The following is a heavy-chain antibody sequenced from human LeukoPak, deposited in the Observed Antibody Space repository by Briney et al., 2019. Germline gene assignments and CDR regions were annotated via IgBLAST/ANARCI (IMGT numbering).Heavy chain of an antibody. CDR3: AKGVAAAALTFYGMDV. CDR2: ISGSGGST. V-gene: IGHV3-23*01. J-gene: IGHJ6*02. Sequence: GGSLRLSCAASGFTFSSYAMSWVRQAPGKGLEWVSAISGSGGSTYYADSVKGRFSISRDNSKNTLYLQMNSLRAEDTAVYYCAKGVAAAALTFYGMDVWGQGTTVTVSS. D-gene: IGHD6-13*01. CDR1: GFTFSSYA.